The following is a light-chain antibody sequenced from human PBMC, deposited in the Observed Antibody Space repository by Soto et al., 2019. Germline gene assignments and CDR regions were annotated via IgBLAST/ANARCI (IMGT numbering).Light chain of an antibody. J-gene: IGKJ1*01. CDR2: GAS. CDR1: QSVSSSY. Sequence: EIVLTQSPGTLSLSPGERATLSCRASQSVSSSYLAWYQQKLGQAPRLLIYGASSRATGIPDRFSGSGSGTDFTLTISRLEPEDFAVYYCQQYGSSPWWAFGQGTKVEIK. V-gene: IGKV3-20*01. CDR3: QQYGSSPWWA.